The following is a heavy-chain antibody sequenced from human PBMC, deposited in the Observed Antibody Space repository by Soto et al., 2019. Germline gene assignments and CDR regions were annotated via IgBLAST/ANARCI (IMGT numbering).Heavy chain of an antibody. CDR3: ARVPYVPNWFDP. J-gene: IGHJ5*02. CDR1: DYTFTSYG. D-gene: IGHD3-16*01. V-gene: IGHV1-18*01. CDR2: ISAYNGNT. Sequence: ASVKVSCKASDYTFTSYGISWVRQAPGQGLEWMGWISAYNGNTNYAQKLQGRVTMTTDTSTSTAYMELRSLRSDDTAVYYCARVPYVPNWFDPWGQGTLVTVSS.